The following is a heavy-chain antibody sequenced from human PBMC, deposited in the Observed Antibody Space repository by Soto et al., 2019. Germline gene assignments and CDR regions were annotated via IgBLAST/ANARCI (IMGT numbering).Heavy chain of an antibody. CDR1: GGSISSGGYS. D-gene: IGHD1-1*01. CDR3: ARDQLEGNWFDP. V-gene: IGHV4-30-2*01. Sequence: QLQLQESGSGLVRPSQTLSLTCAVSGGSISSGGYSWNWIRQPPGKGLEWIGYIYHSGSTLYNPYLKSRVTISVDKPKNQFSLKLTSVTAADTAVYYCARDQLEGNWFDPWGQGTLGTVSS. CDR2: IYHSGST. J-gene: IGHJ5*02.